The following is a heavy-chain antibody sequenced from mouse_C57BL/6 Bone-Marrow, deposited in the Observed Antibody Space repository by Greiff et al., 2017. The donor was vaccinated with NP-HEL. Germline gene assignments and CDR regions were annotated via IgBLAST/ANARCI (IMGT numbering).Heavy chain of an antibody. Sequence: QVQLQQPGAELVRPGSSVKLSCKASGYTFTSYWMHWVQQRPIQGLEWIGNIDPSDSETHYNQKFKDKATLTVDKSSSTAYMQLSSLTSEDSAVYYCAREDGSSYWYFDVWGTGTTVTVSS. V-gene: IGHV1-52*01. CDR1: GYTFTSYW. CDR3: AREDGSSYWYFDV. CDR2: IDPSDSET. D-gene: IGHD1-1*01. J-gene: IGHJ1*03.